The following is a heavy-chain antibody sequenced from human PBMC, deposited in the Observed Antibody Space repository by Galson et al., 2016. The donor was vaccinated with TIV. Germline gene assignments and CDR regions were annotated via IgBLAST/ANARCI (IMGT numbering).Heavy chain of an antibody. D-gene: IGHD5-18*01. CDR3: ARTAYTPMGY. V-gene: IGHV1-69*13. CDR2: IIPGFRTV. Sequence: SVKVSCKASGGTFSSFALNWVRQAPGQGLEWIGEIIPGFRTVRYAQKFQARVTITADESATTSFMALSSLTSDDTAVYYCARTAYTPMGYWGQGTLVTVSS. CDR1: GGTFSSFA. J-gene: IGHJ4*01.